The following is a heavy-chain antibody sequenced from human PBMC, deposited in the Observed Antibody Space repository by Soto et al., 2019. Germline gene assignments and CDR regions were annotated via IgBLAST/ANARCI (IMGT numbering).Heavy chain of an antibody. Sequence: QVQLVESGGGVVQPGRSLRLSCAASGFTFSTYGMHWVRQAPGKGLEWVAVISYDGSITHYADSLKGRFTISRDNSKNTLFLQIYSLSAEDTAVYYCARGIYLKYGLDVWGQGATVTVSS. CDR1: GFTFSTYG. J-gene: IGHJ6*02. CDR2: ISYDGSIT. D-gene: IGHD3-16*02. V-gene: IGHV3-30*03. CDR3: ARGIYLKYGLDV.